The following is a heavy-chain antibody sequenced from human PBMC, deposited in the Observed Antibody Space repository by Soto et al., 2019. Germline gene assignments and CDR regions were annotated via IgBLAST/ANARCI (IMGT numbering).Heavy chain of an antibody. CDR3: ARAIDSSSSPYYYYGMDV. CDR1: VYTFPGYY. Sequence: ASVTVSCQASVYTFPGYYVHWVRQAPGQGLEWVGWIKPDSGVTTYAQTVQGRVTMTRDTSTSTVYMELISVRSEDTAVYYCARAIDSSSSPYYYYGMDVWGQGTTVTVSS. D-gene: IGHD6-6*01. V-gene: IGHV1-2*02. CDR2: IKPDSGVT. J-gene: IGHJ6*02.